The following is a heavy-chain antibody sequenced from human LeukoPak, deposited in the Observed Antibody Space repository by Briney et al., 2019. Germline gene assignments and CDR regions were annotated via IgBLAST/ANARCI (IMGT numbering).Heavy chain of an antibody. Sequence: PGGSLRLSCAASGFTFDDYAMHWVRQAPGKGLEWVSGISWNSGSIGCADSVKGRFTISRDNAKNSLYLQMNSLRAEDTALYYCATLGIAVAGTDYWGQGTLVTVSS. V-gene: IGHV3-9*01. CDR2: ISWNSGSI. D-gene: IGHD6-19*01. J-gene: IGHJ4*02. CDR1: GFTFDDYA. CDR3: ATLGIAVAGTDY.